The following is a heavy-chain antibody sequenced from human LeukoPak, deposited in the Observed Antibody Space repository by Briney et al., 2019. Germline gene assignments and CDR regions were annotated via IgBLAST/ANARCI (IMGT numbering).Heavy chain of an antibody. CDR3: ARSTRLITMIVVALDAFDI. Sequence: SETLSLTCAVYGGSFSGYYWSWIRQPPGKGLEWIGEINHSGSTNYNPSLKSRVTISVDTSKNQFSLKLSSVTAADTAVYYCARSTRLITMIVVALDAFDIWGQGTMVTVSS. CDR1: GGSFSGYY. V-gene: IGHV4-34*01. D-gene: IGHD3-22*01. CDR2: INHSGST. J-gene: IGHJ3*02.